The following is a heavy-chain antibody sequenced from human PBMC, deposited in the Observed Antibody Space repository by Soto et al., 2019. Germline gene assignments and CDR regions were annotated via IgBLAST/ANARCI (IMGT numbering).Heavy chain of an antibody. CDR3: ARLLGPTSSENWFDP. D-gene: IGHD2-8*02. V-gene: IGHV1-18*01. Sequence: VELMQSGGEVKKPGASVNVSKTSGYTFFSYGITWVRQAPGQGLEWMGWVSGYNGHTNYAQKFQGRVSMTRDISTATAYMELRSLRSDDTAVYYCARLLGPTSSENWFDPWGQGTLVTVSS. CDR2: VSGYNGHT. J-gene: IGHJ5*02. CDR1: GYTFFSYG.